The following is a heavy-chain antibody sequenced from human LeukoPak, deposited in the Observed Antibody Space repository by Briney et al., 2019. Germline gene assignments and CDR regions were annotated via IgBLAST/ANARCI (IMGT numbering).Heavy chain of an antibody. CDR2: IYYSGST. D-gene: IGHD5-18*01. V-gene: IGHV4-39*07. Sequence: PSETLSLTCTVSGGSISSSSYYWGWIRQPPGKGLEWIGSIYYSGSTYYNPSLKSRVTISVDTSKNQFSLKLSSVTAADTAVYYCARGIQLWSPGAFDIWGQGTMVTVSS. CDR1: GGSISSSSYY. J-gene: IGHJ3*02. CDR3: ARGIQLWSPGAFDI.